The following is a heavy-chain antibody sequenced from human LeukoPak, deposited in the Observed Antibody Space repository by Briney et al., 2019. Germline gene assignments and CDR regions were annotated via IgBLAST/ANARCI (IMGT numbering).Heavy chain of an antibody. CDR2: INPSGGST. CDR3: ARDRDRSSSGNFEVDY. CDR1: GYTFTSYY. Sequence: ASVKVSCKASGYTFTSYYMHWVRQAPGQGLEWMGIINPSGGSTSYAQKFQGRVTMTRDTSTSTVCMELSSLRSEDTAVYYCARDRDRSSSGNFEVDYWGQGTLVTVSS. J-gene: IGHJ4*02. D-gene: IGHD3-10*01. V-gene: IGHV1-46*01.